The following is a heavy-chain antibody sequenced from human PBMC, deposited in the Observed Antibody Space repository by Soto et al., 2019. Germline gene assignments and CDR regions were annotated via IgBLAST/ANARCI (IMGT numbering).Heavy chain of an antibody. J-gene: IGHJ3*02. CDR2: IYYSGST. D-gene: IGHD1-7*01. V-gene: IGHV4-61*01. CDR3: ARDKEGYNWNYGYAFDI. Sequence: ASETLSLTCTVSGGSVSSGSYYWSWIRQPPGKGLEWIGYIYYSGSTNYNPSLKSRVTISVDTSKNQFSLKLSSVTAADTAVYYCARDKEGYNWNYGYAFDIWGQGTMVTVSS. CDR1: GGSVSSGSYY.